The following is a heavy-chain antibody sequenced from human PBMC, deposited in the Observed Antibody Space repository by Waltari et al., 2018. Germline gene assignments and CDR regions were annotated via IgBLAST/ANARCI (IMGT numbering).Heavy chain of an antibody. CDR2: ISCDGSTI. CDR3: ARGADL. D-gene: IGHD3-3*01. CDR1: GFTLSGTW. Sequence: EVQLVESGGGLVQPGGSLRLSCAACGFTLSGTWLPWVRQVHGKGRGWVSRISCDGSTINYADSVKGRFTISRDTAKNTLYLQMNSLRAEDTAVYYCARGADLRGQGILVTVSS. J-gene: IGHJ4*02. V-gene: IGHV3-74*01.